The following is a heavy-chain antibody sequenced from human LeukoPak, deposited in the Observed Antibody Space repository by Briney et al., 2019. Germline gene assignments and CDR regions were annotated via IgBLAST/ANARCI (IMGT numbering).Heavy chain of an antibody. CDR1: GFTFSSYG. Sequence: GGPLRLSCAASGFTFSSYGMHWVRQAPGKGLEWVTVISYDGSNKYYADSVKGRFTISRDNSKNTLYLQTNSLRAEDTAVYYCAKDKAYYYYYYGMDVWGQGTTVTVSS. CDR3: AKDKAYYYYYYGMDV. J-gene: IGHJ6*02. V-gene: IGHV3-30*18. CDR2: ISYDGSNK.